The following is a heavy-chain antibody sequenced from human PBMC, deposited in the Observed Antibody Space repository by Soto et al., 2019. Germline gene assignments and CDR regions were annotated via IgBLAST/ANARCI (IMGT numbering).Heavy chain of an antibody. D-gene: IGHD1-1*01. CDR1: GGTFSSYA. CDR3: ARILERRNYYYGMDV. J-gene: IGHJ6*02. V-gene: IGHV1-69*13. Sequence: SVKVSCKASGGTFSSYAISWVRQAPGQGLEWMGGIIPIFGTANYAQKFQGRVTITADESTSTAYMELSSLRSEDTAVYYCARILERRNYYYGMDVWGQGTTVTVSS. CDR2: IIPIFGTA.